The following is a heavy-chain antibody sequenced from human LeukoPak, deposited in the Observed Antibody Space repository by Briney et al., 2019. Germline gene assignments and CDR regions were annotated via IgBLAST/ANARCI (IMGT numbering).Heavy chain of an antibody. D-gene: IGHD3-22*01. CDR3: ARGYYDSSGYYNGNWFDP. V-gene: IGHV1-2*02. CDR1: GYTFSGYY. J-gene: IGHJ5*02. CDR2: INPNSGGT. Sequence: ASEKVSCKASGYTFSGYYMHWVRQAPGQGLEWMGWINPNSGGTNYAQKFQGRVTMTRDTSISTAYMELSRLRSDDAAVYYCARGYYDSSGYYNGNWFDPWGQGTLVTVSS.